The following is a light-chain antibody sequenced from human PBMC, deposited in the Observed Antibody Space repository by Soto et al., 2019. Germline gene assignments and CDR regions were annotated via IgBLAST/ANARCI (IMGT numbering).Light chain of an antibody. V-gene: IGKV1-8*01. CDR2: AAS. CDR3: QQANSYPWT. J-gene: IGKJ1*01. Sequence: AILMTQSPSSLSASPGDRVTITCRASQGISSYVNWYQQKPGKAPKLLIYAASSLHSGVPSRFSGTRSGTDFTLTISSLQPEDFATYYCQQANSYPWTFGQGTKVDIK. CDR1: QGISSY.